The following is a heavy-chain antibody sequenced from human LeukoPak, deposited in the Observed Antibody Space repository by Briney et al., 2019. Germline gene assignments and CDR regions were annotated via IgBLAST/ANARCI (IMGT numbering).Heavy chain of an antibody. CDR2: INSDGSST. Sequence: GGSLRLSCAASGFTFSSYWMHWVRQAPGKGLVWVSRINSDGSSTSYADSMKGRFTISRDNAKNTLYLQMNSLRAEDTAVYYCARDCGGDCYYYYGMDVWGQGTTVTVSS. CDR3: ARDCGGDCYYYYGMDV. J-gene: IGHJ6*02. V-gene: IGHV3-74*01. D-gene: IGHD2-21*02. CDR1: GFTFSSYW.